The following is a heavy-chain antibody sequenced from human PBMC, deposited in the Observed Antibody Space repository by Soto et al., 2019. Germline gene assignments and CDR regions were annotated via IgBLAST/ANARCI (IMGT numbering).Heavy chain of an antibody. D-gene: IGHD5-18*01. V-gene: IGHV4-59*01. CDR3: ARARQRDTGRGLDV. CDR1: GGSISSYY. J-gene: IGHJ6*02. CDR2: ISYSGST. Sequence: LSLTCTVSGGSISSYYWSWIRQPPGKRLEWIGYISYSGSTSYNPSLQSRVTISSDTSKNQFSLELSSVTAADTAVYYCARARQRDTGRGLDVWGQGTTVTVSS.